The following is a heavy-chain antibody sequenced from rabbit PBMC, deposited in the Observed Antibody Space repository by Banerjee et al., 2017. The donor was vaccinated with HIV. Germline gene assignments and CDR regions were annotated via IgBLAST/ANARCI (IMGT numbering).Heavy chain of an antibody. J-gene: IGHJ4*01. CDR2: IYTGSSDYT. CDR1: GFSFSSLHY. CDR3: ARDGSGWGANFNL. V-gene: IGHV1S45*01. Sequence: QEQLEESGGGLVQPEGSLTLTCKASGFSFSSLHYICWVRQAPGKGLEWIACIYTGSSDYTYYVSWAKGRFTISKTSSTTVTLQMTSLTAADTATYFCARDGSGWGANFNLWGQGTLVTVS. D-gene: IGHD4-1*01.